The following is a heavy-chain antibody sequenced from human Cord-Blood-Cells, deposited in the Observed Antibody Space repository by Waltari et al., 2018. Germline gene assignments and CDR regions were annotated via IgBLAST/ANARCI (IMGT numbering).Heavy chain of an antibody. J-gene: IGHJ3*02. CDR1: GFTFSSYW. Sequence: EVQLVESGGGLVQPGGSLRLSCAASGFTFSSYWLSWVRQAPGKGLEWVANIKQDGSEKYYVDSVKGRFTIARDNAKNSLYLQMNSLRAEDTAVYYCASTNDAFDIWGQGTMVTVSS. CDR3: ASTNDAFDI. D-gene: IGHD2-8*01. CDR2: IKQDGSEK. V-gene: IGHV3-7*01.